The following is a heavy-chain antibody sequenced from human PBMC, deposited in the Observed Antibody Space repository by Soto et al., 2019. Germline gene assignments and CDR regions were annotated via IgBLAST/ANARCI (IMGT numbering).Heavy chain of an antibody. D-gene: IGHD2-15*01. Sequence: ASVKVSCKASGGTFSSYTISWVRQAPGQGLEWMGRIIPILGIANYAQKFQGRVTITADKSTSTAYMELSSLRSEDTAVYYCARDLCCSGGSCYSGPWGQGTLVTVSS. J-gene: IGHJ5*02. CDR3: ARDLCCSGGSCYSGP. CDR2: IIPILGIA. CDR1: GGTFSSYT. V-gene: IGHV1-69*04.